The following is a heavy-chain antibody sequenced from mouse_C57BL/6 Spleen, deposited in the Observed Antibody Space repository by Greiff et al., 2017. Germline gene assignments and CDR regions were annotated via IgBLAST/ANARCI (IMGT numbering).Heavy chain of an antibody. CDR1: GFTFSSYA. CDR2: FSDGGGNT. CDR3: ARGATMVTTGFAY. V-gene: IGHV5-4*03. D-gene: IGHD2-1*01. Sequence: EVKLVESGGGLVKPGGSLKLSCAASGFTFSSYAMSWVRQTPEKGLEWVATFSDGGGNTYYPDNVKGRFTISRDNAKNNLDLKRSHLKSEETAMYYCARGATMVTTGFAYWGQGTLVTVSA. J-gene: IGHJ3*01.